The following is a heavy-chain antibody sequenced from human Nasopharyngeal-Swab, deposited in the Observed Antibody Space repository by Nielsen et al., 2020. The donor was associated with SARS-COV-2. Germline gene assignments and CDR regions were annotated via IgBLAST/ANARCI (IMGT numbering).Heavy chain of an antibody. J-gene: IGHJ3*02. V-gene: IGHV3-9*01. Sequence: GGSLRLSCAASGLNFDNYAMHWVRQIPGKGLEWVSAISWNSGNTGYAGSVKGRFTISRDNAKNSVFLQMNSLTPEDTALYYCVKDTDAVVTRALDIWGRGTMDTVSS. D-gene: IGHD4-23*01. CDR1: GLNFDNYA. CDR3: VKDTDAVVTRALDI. CDR2: ISWNSGNT.